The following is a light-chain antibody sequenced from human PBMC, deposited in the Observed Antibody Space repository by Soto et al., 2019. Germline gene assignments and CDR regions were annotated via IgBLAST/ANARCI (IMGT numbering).Light chain of an antibody. CDR2: RAS. V-gene: IGKV1-5*03. Sequence: IQMPQSHSTLSASAGDRVTITCRASQEIGTWLSWYQQKPGKAPKVLIYRASHLESGVPSRFSASGSGTEFSLTINSLQADDFATYYWQQYYSYSWTFGQGTKVDI. CDR1: QEIGTW. CDR3: QQYYSYSWT. J-gene: IGKJ1*01.